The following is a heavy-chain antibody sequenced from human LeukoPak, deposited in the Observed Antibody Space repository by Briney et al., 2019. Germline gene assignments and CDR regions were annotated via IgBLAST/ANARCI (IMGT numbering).Heavy chain of an antibody. CDR2: ISGSGGST. D-gene: IGHD3-9*01. CDR1: GFTFSSYA. Sequence: PGGSLRLSCAASGFTFSSYAMSWVRQAPGKGLEWVSAISGSGGSTYYADSVKGRFTISRDNSKNTLYLQMTSLKAEDTAVYFCARGIGYFDWLFFSWGQGTLLTVSS. V-gene: IGHV3-23*01. J-gene: IGHJ5*02. CDR3: ARGIGYFDWLFFS.